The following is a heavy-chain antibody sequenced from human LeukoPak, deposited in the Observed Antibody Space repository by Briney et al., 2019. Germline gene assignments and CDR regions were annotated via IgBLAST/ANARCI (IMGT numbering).Heavy chain of an antibody. D-gene: IGHD6-19*01. V-gene: IGHV3-74*01. Sequence: QPGGSLRLSCVASGFTFSSYWMHWVRQAPGKGLVWVSRINSDGSSTSYADSVKGRFTISRDNAKNTLYLQMNSLRAEDTAVYYCAIHSSGWYAFDYWGQGTLVTVSS. CDR2: INSDGSST. CDR3: AIHSSGWYAFDY. CDR1: GFTFSSYW. J-gene: IGHJ4*02.